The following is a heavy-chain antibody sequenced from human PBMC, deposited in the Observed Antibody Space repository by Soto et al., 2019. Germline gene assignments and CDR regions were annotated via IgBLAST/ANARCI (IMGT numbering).Heavy chain of an antibody. CDR1: GFTFSSYA. V-gene: IGHV3-23*01. CDR3: AKAKARYDYVWGSYRSSPPFDY. Sequence: PGGSLRLSCAASGFTFSSYAMSWVRQAPGKGLEWVSAISGSGGSTYYADSVKGRFTISRDNSKNTLYLQMNSLRAEDTAVYYCAKAKARYDYVWGSYRSSPPFDYWGQGTLVTVPQ. CDR2: ISGSGGST. D-gene: IGHD3-16*02. J-gene: IGHJ4*02.